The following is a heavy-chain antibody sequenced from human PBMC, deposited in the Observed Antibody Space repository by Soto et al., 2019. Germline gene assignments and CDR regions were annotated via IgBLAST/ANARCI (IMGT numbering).Heavy chain of an antibody. Sequence: GVSLRLSCAASGFTFSDYYMSWIRQAPGKGLEWVSYISSSSSYTNYADSVKGRFTISRDNAKNSLYLQMNSLRAEDTAVYYCARVRRAAAGTSGMDVWGQGTTVTVSS. D-gene: IGHD6-13*01. CDR3: ARVRRAAAGTSGMDV. V-gene: IGHV3-11*06. CDR1: GFTFSDYY. CDR2: ISSSSSYT. J-gene: IGHJ6*02.